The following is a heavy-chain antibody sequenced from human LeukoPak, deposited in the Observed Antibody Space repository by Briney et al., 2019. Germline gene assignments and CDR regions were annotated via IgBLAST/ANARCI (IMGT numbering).Heavy chain of an antibody. CDR2: INPSGGST. V-gene: IGHV1-46*01. J-gene: IGHJ5*02. D-gene: IGHD3-10*01. Sequence: ASVKVSCKASGYTFTSYYMHWVRQAPGQGLEWMGIINPSGGSTSYAQKFQGRVTMTRDTSTSTVYMELSSLRSEDTAVYYFARAHRGYGSGSYQNQPGWFDPWGQGTLVTVSS. CDR3: ARAHRGYGSGSYQNQPGWFDP. CDR1: GYTFTSYY.